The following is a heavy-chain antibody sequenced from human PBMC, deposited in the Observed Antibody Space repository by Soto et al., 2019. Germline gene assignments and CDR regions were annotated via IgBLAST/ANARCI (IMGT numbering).Heavy chain of an antibody. D-gene: IGHD4-17*01. V-gene: IGHV3-48*01. J-gene: IGHJ4*02. Sequence: GGSLRLSCAASGFTFSSYSMNWVRQAPGKGLEWVSYISGSCSTIYNADSVKGRFTISRDNAKNSLYLQMNSLRAEDTAVYYCATTIAYGDYNYYFDYWGQGTLVTVSS. CDR2: ISGSCSTI. CDR1: GFTFSSYS. CDR3: ATTIAYGDYNYYFDY.